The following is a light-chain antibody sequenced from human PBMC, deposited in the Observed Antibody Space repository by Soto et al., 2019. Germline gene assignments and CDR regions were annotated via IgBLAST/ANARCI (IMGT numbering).Light chain of an antibody. CDR3: QQRSNWPST. CDR1: QSVSSY. V-gene: IGKV3-11*01. Sequence: EIVLTQSPATLSLSPGDRVTLSCRASQSVSSYLAWYQQKPGQAPRLLIYDASNRATGIPARFSGSGSGTDFTLTITSLETEDFAVYYCQQRSNWPSTFGGGTKVEIK. J-gene: IGKJ4*01. CDR2: DAS.